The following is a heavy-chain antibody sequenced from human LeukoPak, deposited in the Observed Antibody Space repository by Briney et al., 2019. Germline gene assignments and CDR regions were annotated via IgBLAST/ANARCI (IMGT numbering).Heavy chain of an antibody. D-gene: IGHD3-16*01. V-gene: IGHV3-48*01. CDR3: VRDLNWAFDY. CDR2: IRDDSDAT. CDR1: GFTFNKYP. Sequence: PGGSLRLSRAASGFTFNKYPMNWVRQAPGKGLEWISNIRDDSDATTYADSVKGRFTISRDNAKNSLYLQINSLRAEDTAVYYCVRDLNWAFDYWGQGTLVTVSS. J-gene: IGHJ4*02.